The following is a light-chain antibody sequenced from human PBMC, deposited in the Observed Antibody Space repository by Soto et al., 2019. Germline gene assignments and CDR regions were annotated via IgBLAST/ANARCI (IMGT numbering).Light chain of an antibody. CDR2: LGS. CDR3: MQSLQTPWT. CDR1: QSLLFSNGYNY. J-gene: IGKJ1*01. V-gene: IGKV2-28*01. Sequence: DIVMTQSPLSLPVTPGEPVSISCRSSQSLLFSNGYNYLDWYLQKPGQSPQLLIYLGSDRASGVPDRFSGSGSGTDFTLKISRVEAEDVGIYYCMQSLQTPWTFGQGTKVDIK.